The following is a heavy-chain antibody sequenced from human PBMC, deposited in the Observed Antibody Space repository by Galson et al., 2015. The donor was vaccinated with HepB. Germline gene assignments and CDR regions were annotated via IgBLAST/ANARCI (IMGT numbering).Heavy chain of an antibody. Sequence: TLSLTCTLSGGSISGDTSYWTWVRQPTAKGLEWIGYIYYSGSTFYNPSLKSRVTMSTDTSKTQFSLHLGAVTAADTAVYYCVRVAYDYDTTGPIFDSWGQGILVTVSS. CDR2: IYYSGST. CDR1: GGSISGDTSY. J-gene: IGHJ4*02. CDR3: VRVAYDYDTTGPIFDS. D-gene: IGHD3-22*01. V-gene: IGHV4-31*03.